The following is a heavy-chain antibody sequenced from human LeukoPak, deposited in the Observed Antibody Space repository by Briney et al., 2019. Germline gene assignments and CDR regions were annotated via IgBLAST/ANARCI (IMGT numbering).Heavy chain of an antibody. CDR1: GFTFNDYG. J-gene: IGHJ4*02. CDR2: INWNGSNT. CDR3: ARDKHYYDSSNYV. D-gene: IGHD3-22*01. Sequence: GGSLRLSCAASGFTFNDYGMSWVRQGPGKGLEWVSGINWNGSNTGYADSVRGRFTISRDNAKNSLYLQMNSLRAEDTALYYCARDKHYYDSSNYVWGQGTLVTVSS. V-gene: IGHV3-20*04.